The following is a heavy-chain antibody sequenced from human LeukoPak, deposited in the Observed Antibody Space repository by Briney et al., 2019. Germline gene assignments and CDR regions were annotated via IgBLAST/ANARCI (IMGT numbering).Heavy chain of an antibody. D-gene: IGHD3-22*01. J-gene: IGHJ4*02. CDR2: ISGSGGST. Sequence: GGSLRLSCAAPGFTFSSYAMSWVRQAPGKGLEWVSAISGSGGSTYYADSVKGRFTISRDNSKNTLYLQMNSLRAEDTAVYYCAKLNNYYDSSGYSYCFDYWGQGTLVTVSS. CDR1: GFTFSSYA. V-gene: IGHV3-23*01. CDR3: AKLNNYYDSSGYSYCFDY.